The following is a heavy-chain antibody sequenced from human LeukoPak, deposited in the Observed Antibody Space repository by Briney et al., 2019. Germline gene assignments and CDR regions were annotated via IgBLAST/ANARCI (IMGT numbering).Heavy chain of an antibody. J-gene: IGHJ6*03. Sequence: GGSLRLSCAASGFTFSGSAMHWVRQASGKGLEWVGRIRSKANSNATAYAASVKGRFTISRDDSKNTAYLQMNSLKTEDTAVYYCTRADDCSSTSCRPRGKYYMDVWGKGTTVTVSS. CDR2: IRSKANSNAT. CDR3: TRADDCSSTSCRPRGKYYMDV. D-gene: IGHD2-2*01. V-gene: IGHV3-73*01. CDR1: GFTFSGSA.